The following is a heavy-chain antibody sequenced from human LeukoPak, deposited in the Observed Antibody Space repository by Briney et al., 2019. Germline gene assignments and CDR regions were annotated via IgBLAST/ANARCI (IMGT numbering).Heavy chain of an antibody. V-gene: IGHV1-69*05. J-gene: IGHJ4*02. CDR1: GGTFTSYA. Sequence: SVKVSCKASGGTFTSYAISWVRQAPGQGLEWLGGIIPIFGTANYAQKFQGRVTITTDESTSTAYMERSSLRSEDTAVYYCARGGDSSGYYCVYGGQGTLVTVS. D-gene: IGHD3-22*01. CDR2: IIPIFGTA. CDR3: ARGGDSSGYYCVY.